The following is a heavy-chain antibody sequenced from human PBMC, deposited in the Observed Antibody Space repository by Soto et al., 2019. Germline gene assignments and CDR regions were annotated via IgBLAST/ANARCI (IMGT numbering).Heavy chain of an antibody. CDR3: AKQGGLWNAQSERYFDY. CDR1: GFTFSSHS. CDR2: MGGGGLNT. J-gene: IGHJ4*02. Sequence: EVQLLESGGGLVQPGGSLRLSCAASGFTFSSHSLSWVRQAPGKGLEWVSGMGGGGLNTYYADSVKGRFAISRVNSKNTLYLQMNSLRAEDTAVYYCAKQGGLWNAQSERYFDYWGQGTLVSVSS. D-gene: IGHD3-16*01. V-gene: IGHV3-23*01.